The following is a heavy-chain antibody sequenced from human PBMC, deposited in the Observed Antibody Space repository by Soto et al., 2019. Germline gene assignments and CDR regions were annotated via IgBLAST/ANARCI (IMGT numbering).Heavy chain of an antibody. CDR1: GFTFSSYA. Sequence: PGGSLRLSCAASGFTFSSYAMSWVRQAPGKGLEWVSAISGSGGTTYYADSVKGRFTISRDNSKNTLYLQMNSLRAEDTAVYYCATKLVVVVPTGGPCFDYWGQGTLVTVSS. J-gene: IGHJ4*02. V-gene: IGHV3-23*01. CDR3: ATKLVVVVPTGGPCFDY. CDR2: ISGSGGTT. D-gene: IGHD2-2*01.